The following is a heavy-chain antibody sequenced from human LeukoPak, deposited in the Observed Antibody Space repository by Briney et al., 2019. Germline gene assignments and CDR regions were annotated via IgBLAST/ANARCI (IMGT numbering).Heavy chain of an antibody. Sequence: GGSLRLSCVASGFTFSSYAMSWVRQAPGKGLEWVSSISVSGGSTNYAGSVKGRFTISRDNSKNTLYLQMNSLRAEDTAVYYCAAYCSSTNCRFDYWGQGTLVTVSS. V-gene: IGHV3-23*01. CDR3: AAYCSSTNCRFDY. J-gene: IGHJ4*02. D-gene: IGHD2-2*01. CDR1: GFTFSSYA. CDR2: ISVSGGST.